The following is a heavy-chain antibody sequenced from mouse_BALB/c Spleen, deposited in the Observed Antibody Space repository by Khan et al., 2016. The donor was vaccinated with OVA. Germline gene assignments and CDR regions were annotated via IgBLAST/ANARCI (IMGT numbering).Heavy chain of an antibody. CDR2: IRNKANGYTT. D-gene: IGHD2-4*01. CDR1: GFTFTDYY. J-gene: IGHJ4*01. Sequence: EVELVESGGGLVQPGGSLRLSCATSGFTFTDYYMSWVRQPPGKAFEWLGFIRNKANGYTTAYSASVKGRFTISRGDSQAILYLQMNNLRAKDSAAYYCARGRWEFYCDICAMDYWGQGTSVTVSS. CDR3: ARGRWEFYCDICAMDY. V-gene: IGHV7-3*02.